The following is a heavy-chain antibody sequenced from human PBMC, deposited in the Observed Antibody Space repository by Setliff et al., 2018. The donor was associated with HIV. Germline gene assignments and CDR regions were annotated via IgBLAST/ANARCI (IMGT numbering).Heavy chain of an antibody. V-gene: IGHV5-51*01. D-gene: IGHD3-10*01. CDR3: ARHSLSMVQYYLDY. CDR2: IYPYNSDV. Sequence: GESLKISCKATGYNFTNFWIAWVRQMPGKGLDYMGIIYPYNSDVTYSPSFQGQITISADRSLSTAYLQWSSLKASDTAIYYCARHSLSMVQYYLDYWGQGTLVTVSS. CDR1: GYNFTNFW. J-gene: IGHJ4*02.